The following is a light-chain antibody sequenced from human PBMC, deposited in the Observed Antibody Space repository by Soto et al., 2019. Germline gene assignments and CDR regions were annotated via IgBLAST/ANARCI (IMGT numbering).Light chain of an antibody. V-gene: IGKV1-39*01. CDR3: QQSHNARA. CDR1: QSINNY. J-gene: IGKJ4*01. Sequence: DIQMTQSPSSLSASVGDRVTITCRASQSINNYLHWYQQKPGKAPKLLISTASSLQSGVPSRFSGTGSGTYFTLTISSLQPDDLATYYCQQSHNARAFGGGTKVDIK. CDR2: TAS.